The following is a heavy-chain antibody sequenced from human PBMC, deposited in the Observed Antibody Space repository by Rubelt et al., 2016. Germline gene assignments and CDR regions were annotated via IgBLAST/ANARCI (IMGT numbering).Heavy chain of an antibody. CDR2: INPNSGGT. J-gene: IGHJ4*02. CDR1: GYTFTSYG. CDR3: ARGPGDFDY. V-gene: IGHV1-2*02. Sequence: QVQLVQSGAEVKKPGASVKVSCKASGYTFTSYGISWVRQAPGQGLEWMGWINPNSGGTNYSQQFQGRVPMTRGTSISTAYMELSRLRSDDTAVSCCARGPGDFDYWGQGTLVTVSS.